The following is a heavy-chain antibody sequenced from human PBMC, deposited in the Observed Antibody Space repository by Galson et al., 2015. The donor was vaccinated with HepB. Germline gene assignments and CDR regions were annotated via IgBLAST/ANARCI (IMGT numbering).Heavy chain of an antibody. V-gene: IGHV1-18*01. CDR3: ARALPRTVVTLHYYYYYMDV. Sequence: SVKVSCKASGYTFTSYGISWVRQAPGQGLEWMGWISAYNGNTNYAQKLQGRVTMTTDTSTSTAYMELRSLRSDDTAVYYCARALPRTVVTLHYYYYYMDVWGKGTTVTVSS. D-gene: IGHD4-23*01. CDR2: ISAYNGNT. J-gene: IGHJ6*03. CDR1: GYTFTSYG.